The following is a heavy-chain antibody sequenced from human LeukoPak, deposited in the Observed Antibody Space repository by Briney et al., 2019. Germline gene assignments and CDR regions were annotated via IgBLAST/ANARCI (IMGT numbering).Heavy chain of an antibody. J-gene: IGHJ3*02. CDR1: GFTFSSYA. CDR3: ARVRAYYDSTEDAFDI. CDR2: VISSGDST. D-gene: IGHD3-22*01. V-gene: IGHV3-23*01. Sequence: PGGSLRLSCAASGFTFSSYALSWVRQAPGKGLEWVSSVISSGDSTYYADSVKGRFTISRDNSKNTLYLQMNSLRAEDTAVYYCARVRAYYDSTEDAFDIWGQGTMVTVSS.